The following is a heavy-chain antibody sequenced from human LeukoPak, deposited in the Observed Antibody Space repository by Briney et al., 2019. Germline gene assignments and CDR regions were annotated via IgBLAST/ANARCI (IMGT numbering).Heavy chain of an antibody. J-gene: IGHJ4*02. CDR1: GFTFSSYW. CDR3: ARDGPSTFLTGYYIY. Sequence: PGGSLRLSCAASGFTFSSYWMSWVRQAPGKGLGWVSSISSSSSYIYYADSVKGRFTISRDNAKNSLYLQINSLRAEDTAVYYCARDGPSTFLTGYYIYWGQGTLVTVSS. D-gene: IGHD3-9*01. V-gene: IGHV3-21*01. CDR2: ISSSSSYI.